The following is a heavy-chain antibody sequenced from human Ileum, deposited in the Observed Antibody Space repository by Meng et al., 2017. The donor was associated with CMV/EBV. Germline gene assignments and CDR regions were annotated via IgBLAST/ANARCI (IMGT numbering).Heavy chain of an antibody. CDR1: GYTLSTYH. J-gene: IGHJ4*02. V-gene: IGHV1-46*01. D-gene: IGHD6-19*01. Sequence: QVHLVQSGAEVKKPGASVRVSCKAFGYTLSTYHMHWLRQAPGQGLEWMGVINPTNGGTDYAQQFQGRVTMTTDTSTNTVYLELSSLTSDDTAVYYCARVLVAGRAEYHYWGQGTLVTVSS. CDR2: INPTNGGT. CDR3: ARVLVAGRAEYHY.